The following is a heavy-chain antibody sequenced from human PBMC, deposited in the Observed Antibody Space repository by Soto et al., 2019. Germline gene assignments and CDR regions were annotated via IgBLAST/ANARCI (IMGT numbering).Heavy chain of an antibody. Sequence: GESLKISCKGSGYSFTIYWIGWVRQMPGKGLEWMGIIYPGDSDTRYSPSFQGQVTISADKSISTAYLQWSSLKASDTAMYYCARHGPRVYHDHSDYYYYGMDVWGQGTTVPVYS. CDR3: ARHGPRVYHDHSDYYYYGMDV. V-gene: IGHV5-51*01. J-gene: IGHJ6*02. CDR1: GYSFTIYW. D-gene: IGHD3-22*01. CDR2: IYPGDSDT.